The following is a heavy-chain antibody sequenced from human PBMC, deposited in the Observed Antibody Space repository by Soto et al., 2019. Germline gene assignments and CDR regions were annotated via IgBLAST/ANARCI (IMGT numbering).Heavy chain of an antibody. V-gene: IGHV3-23*01. CDR1: GFTFDSPYSHG. J-gene: IGHJ4*01. CDR3: VSWVSAHFDY. Sequence: GSLRLSCAASGFTFDSPYSHGMSWVRQSPGKGPEWVSTISSNGANTHYAESVKGRFTISKDASRNTVHLHMNSLRAEDTATYFCVSWVSAHFDYWGHGTPVTVSS. D-gene: IGHD2-8*01. CDR2: ISSNGANT.